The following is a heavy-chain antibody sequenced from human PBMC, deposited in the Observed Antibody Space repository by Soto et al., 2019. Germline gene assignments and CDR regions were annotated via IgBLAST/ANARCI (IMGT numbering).Heavy chain of an antibody. V-gene: IGHV3-53*01. CDR2: LYSSYGT. CDR3: ATWLQQEHAFDS. D-gene: IGHD1-1*01. Sequence: GGSLRLSCAVSGFSLSGKNYLTWVRRAPGKGLECVSALYSSYGTYYADSVKGRCSVSRDNSKNTFYLQLHNLRPEDTALYFCATWLQQEHAFDSWGRGTMVAVSS. CDR1: GFSLSGKNY. J-gene: IGHJ3*02.